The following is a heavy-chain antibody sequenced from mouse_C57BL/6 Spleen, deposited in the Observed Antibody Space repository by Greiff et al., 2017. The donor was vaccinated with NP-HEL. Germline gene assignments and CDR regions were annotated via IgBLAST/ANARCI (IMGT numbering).Heavy chain of an antibody. V-gene: IGHV3-6*01. J-gene: IGHJ2*01. Sequence: EVKLMESGPGLVKPSQSLSLTCSVTGYSITSGYYWNWIRQFPGNKLEWMGYISYDGSNNYNPSLKNRISITRDTSKNQFFLKLNSVTTEDTATYYCAREDDYDAEFDYWGQGTTLTVSS. CDR3: AREDDYDAEFDY. CDR2: ISYDGSN. D-gene: IGHD2-4*01. CDR1: GYSITSGYY.